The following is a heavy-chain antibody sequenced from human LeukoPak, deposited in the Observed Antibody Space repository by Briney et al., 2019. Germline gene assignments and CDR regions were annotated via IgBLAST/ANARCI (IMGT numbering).Heavy chain of an antibody. J-gene: IGHJ4*02. CDR2: ISGSGGST. Sequence: PGGSLRLSCAASGFTFSSHAMSWVRQAPGKGLEWVSAISGSGGSTYYADSVKGRFTISRDNSKNTLYLQMNSLRAEDTAVYYCAKDRYYGDYVNYFDYWGQGTLVTVSS. CDR3: AKDRYYGDYVNYFDY. CDR1: GFTFSSHA. V-gene: IGHV3-23*01. D-gene: IGHD4-17*01.